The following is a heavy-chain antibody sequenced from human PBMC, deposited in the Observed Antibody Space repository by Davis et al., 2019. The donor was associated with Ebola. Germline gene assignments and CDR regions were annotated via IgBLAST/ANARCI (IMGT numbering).Heavy chain of an antibody. Sequence: MPSETLSLTCTVSDYSISSGYYWGWIRQPPGKGLEWIGSIYHSGSTYYNPSLKSRVTISVDTSKNQFSLKLSSVTAADTAVYYCARPSYPPKWGQGTLVTVSS. V-gene: IGHV4-38-2*02. CDR1: DYSISSGYY. CDR2: IYHSGST. CDR3: ARPSYPPK. J-gene: IGHJ4*02. D-gene: IGHD2-2*01.